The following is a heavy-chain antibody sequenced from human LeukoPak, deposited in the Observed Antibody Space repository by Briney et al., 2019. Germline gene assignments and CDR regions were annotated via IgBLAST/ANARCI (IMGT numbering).Heavy chain of an antibody. J-gene: IGHJ4*02. D-gene: IGHD2-2*01. CDR2: TNPSTGGT. Sequence: ATVKVSCKTSGYTFTGSYLHWVRQVPGQGLEWMGWTNPSTGGTKSAQQFEGRVTMTRDTSNTTGYLELRSLRLDDTATYYCARGGAFCSITTCHEFDHWGQGTLVIVSS. CDR1: GYTFTGSY. CDR3: ARGGAFCSITTCHEFDH. V-gene: IGHV1-2*02.